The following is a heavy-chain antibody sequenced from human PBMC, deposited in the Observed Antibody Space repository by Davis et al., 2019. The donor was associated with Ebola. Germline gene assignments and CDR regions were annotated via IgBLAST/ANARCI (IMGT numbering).Heavy chain of an antibody. D-gene: IGHD4-17*01. CDR1: GFRVSGPY. Sequence: GESLKISCAASGFRVSGPYMSWVRQAPGKGLEWVSVIYTGGRTYYTDSVKGRFTISRDNSKNTLYLQMNSLRAEDTAVYYCAKDWTTVTPYYFDYWGQGTLVTVSS. J-gene: IGHJ4*02. CDR3: AKDWTTVTPYYFDY. V-gene: IGHV3-66*01. CDR2: IYTGGRT.